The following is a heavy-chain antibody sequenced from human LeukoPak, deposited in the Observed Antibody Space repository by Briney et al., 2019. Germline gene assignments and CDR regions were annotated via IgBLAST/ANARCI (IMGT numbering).Heavy chain of an antibody. D-gene: IGHD6-6*01. Sequence: SETLSLTCTVSGGSISGYYWTWIRQPPGKGLEWIGYIYSGSTNYNPSLKSRVTISVDTSKNHFPLELSSVTAADTAVYYCARVSSIEAVDYWGQGTLVTVSS. V-gene: IGHV4-59*01. CDR1: GGSISGYY. J-gene: IGHJ4*02. CDR2: IYSGST. CDR3: ARVSSIEAVDY.